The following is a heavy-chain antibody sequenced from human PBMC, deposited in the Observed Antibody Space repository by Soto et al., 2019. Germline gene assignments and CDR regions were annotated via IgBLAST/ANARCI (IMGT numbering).Heavy chain of an antibody. CDR1: GGSISSGGYS. V-gene: IGHV4-30-2*01. Sequence: PSETLSLTCAVSGGSISSGGYSWSWIRQPPGKGLEWIGYIYHSGSTYYNPSLKSRVTISVDRSKNQFSLKLSSVTAADTAVYYCARGELTMIVLDYWGQGTLVTVSS. D-gene: IGHD3-22*01. CDR2: IYHSGST. CDR3: ARGELTMIVLDY. J-gene: IGHJ4*02.